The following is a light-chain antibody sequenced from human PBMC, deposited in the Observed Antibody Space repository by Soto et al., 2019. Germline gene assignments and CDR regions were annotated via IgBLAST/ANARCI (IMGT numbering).Light chain of an antibody. Sequence: EIVLTQSPVTLSSSPGERATPSCRASQSINNYLAWYQQKPGQAPRLLIYDASTRATGVPARFSGSGSGTDFTLTISGLEPDAFVLYECQARSDWPFFGGGTRVYIK. CDR2: DAS. V-gene: IGKV3-11*01. CDR1: QSINNY. CDR3: QARSDWPF. J-gene: IGKJ4*01.